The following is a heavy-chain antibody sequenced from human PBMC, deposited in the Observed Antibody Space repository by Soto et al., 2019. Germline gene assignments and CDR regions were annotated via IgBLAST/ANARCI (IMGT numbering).Heavy chain of an antibody. CDR2: VRPGGST. D-gene: IGHD3-10*01. Sequence: VQLQESGPGLVEPSGTLSLTCAVSGDSMNSRDWWSWVRQSPGKGLEWIGEVRPGGSTNYNAALSNRVTISVDESKNQFSLRLTSVTAADTAVYYCAGVRFSVNTRACFDYWGQGTLVTVSS. CDR3: AGVRFSVNTRACFDY. J-gene: IGHJ4*02. V-gene: IGHV4-4*02. CDR1: GDSMNSRDW.